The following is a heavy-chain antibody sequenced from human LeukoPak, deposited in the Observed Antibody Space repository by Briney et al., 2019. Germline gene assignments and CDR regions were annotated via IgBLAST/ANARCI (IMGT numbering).Heavy chain of an antibody. CDR1: GGSISSYH. J-gene: IGHJ4*02. CDR2: IYSSGST. Sequence: SETLSLTCTVSGGSISSYHWNWIRQAPGKALEWIGYIYSSGSTSYNPSLKSRVTMSVDMSKNQFSLKLSSVTAADTAVYYCARETGATIFDYWGQGTLVAVSP. CDR3: ARETGATIFDY. D-gene: IGHD1-26*01. V-gene: IGHV4-59*01.